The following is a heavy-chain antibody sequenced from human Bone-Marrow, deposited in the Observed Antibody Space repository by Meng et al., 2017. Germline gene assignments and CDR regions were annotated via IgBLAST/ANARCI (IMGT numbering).Heavy chain of an antibody. CDR1: GYSISSGYY. Sequence: SETLSLTCAVSGYSISSGYYWGWIRQPPGKGLEGIGSIYHSGSTDYNPSLKSRFTLSEDTSKNQFALKLISVTAADTAVYYCARDLGDLGIAVDDYFDYWGQGTLVTVSS. J-gene: IGHJ4*02. D-gene: IGHD6-19*01. V-gene: IGHV4-38-2*02. CDR2: IYHSGST. CDR3: ARDLGDLGIAVDDYFDY.